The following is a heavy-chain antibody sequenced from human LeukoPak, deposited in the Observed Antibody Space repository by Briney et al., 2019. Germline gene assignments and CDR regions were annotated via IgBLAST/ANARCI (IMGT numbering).Heavy chain of an antibody. CDR3: ARDGGYSYGYDY. V-gene: IGHV4-61*02. J-gene: IGHJ4*02. Sequence: SETLSLTCTVSGGSISSGSYDWSWIRQPAGKGLEWIGRIYTSGSTNYNPSLKSRVTISVDTSKNQFSLKLSSVTAADTAVYYCARDGGYSYGYDYWGQGTLVTVSS. CDR1: GGSISSGSYD. CDR2: IYTSGST. D-gene: IGHD5-18*01.